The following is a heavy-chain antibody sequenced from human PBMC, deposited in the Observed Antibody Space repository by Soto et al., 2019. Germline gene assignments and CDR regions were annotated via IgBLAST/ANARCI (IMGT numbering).Heavy chain of an antibody. CDR3: ERRSGYYYYYYGMDV. CDR2: INHSGST. D-gene: IGHD3-3*01. J-gene: IGHJ6*02. V-gene: IGHV4-34*01. Sequence: SETLALTCAVYGGSFSGYYWSWIRQPPGKGLEWIGEINHSGSTNYNPSLKSRVTISVDTSKNQFSLKLSSVPAADTAVYYCERRSGYYYYYYGMDVWGQGPTVTVSS. CDR1: GGSFSGYY.